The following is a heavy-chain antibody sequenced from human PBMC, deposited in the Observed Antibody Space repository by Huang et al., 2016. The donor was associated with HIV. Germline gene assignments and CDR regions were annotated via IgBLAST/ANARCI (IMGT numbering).Heavy chain of an antibody. CDR1: GFPFNNPA. CDR2: IANDGSNN. D-gene: IGHD5-18*01. CDR3: ARAKDTWDAYDI. J-gene: IGHJ3*02. Sequence: QVQLVESGGGVVQPGRSLRLSCAASGFPFNNPAMHWVRQAPGKGVDWVAVIANDGSNNYYADSVKGRFTISRDSSKSTLFLHMTSLRTEDTAVYYCARAKDTWDAYDIWGQGTMVIVSS. V-gene: IGHV3-30-3*01.